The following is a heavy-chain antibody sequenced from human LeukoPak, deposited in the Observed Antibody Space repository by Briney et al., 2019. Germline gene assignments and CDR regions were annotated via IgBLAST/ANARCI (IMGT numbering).Heavy chain of an antibody. D-gene: IGHD3-10*01. CDR3: AKSLRFGELFDY. CDR1: GFTFSSYS. V-gene: IGHV3-21*01. CDR2: ISSSSSYI. J-gene: IGHJ4*02. Sequence: GGSLRLSCAASGFTFSSYSMNWVRQAPGKGLEWVSSISSSSSYIYYADSVKGRFTISRDNSKNTLYLQMNSLRAEDTAVYYCAKSLRFGELFDYWGQGTLVTVSS.